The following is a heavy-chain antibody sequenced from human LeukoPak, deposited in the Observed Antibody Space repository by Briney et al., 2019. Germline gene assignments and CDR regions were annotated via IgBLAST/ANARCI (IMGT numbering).Heavy chain of an antibody. CDR2: IYHSGST. Sequence: SETLSLTCAVSGGSISSSNWWSWVRQPPGKGLEWIGEIYHSGSTNYNPSLKSRVTISVDKSKNQFSLKLSSVTAADTAVYYCARGVSGWYLGWFDPWGQGTLVTVSS. V-gene: IGHV4-4*02. CDR3: ARGVSGWYLGWFDP. D-gene: IGHD6-19*01. CDR1: GGSISSSNW. J-gene: IGHJ5*02.